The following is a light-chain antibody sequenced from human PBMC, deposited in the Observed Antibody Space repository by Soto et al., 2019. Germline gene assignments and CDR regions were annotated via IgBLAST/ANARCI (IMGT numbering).Light chain of an antibody. Sequence: QSALTQPASVSGSPGQSITISCTGTSNDVGGYNFVSWYQQHPDKAPRLMIYEVINRPSGVSDRFSGSKSGNTASLTISGLQAEDEADYYCTSFTSIHTYVFGTGTKLTVL. CDR1: SNDVGGYNF. J-gene: IGLJ1*01. CDR2: EVI. V-gene: IGLV2-14*01. CDR3: TSFTSIHTYV.